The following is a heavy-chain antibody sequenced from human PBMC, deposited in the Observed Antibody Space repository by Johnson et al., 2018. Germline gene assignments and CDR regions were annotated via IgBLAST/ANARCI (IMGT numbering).Heavy chain of an antibody. CDR3: ARGEGLIAAAGHFQH. J-gene: IGHJ1*01. Sequence: VQLVESGGGLVQPGRSLRFSCAASGFTFSSYDMHWVRQATGKGLEWVSAIGTAGDTYYPGSVKGRFTISRENAKNSLYLQMNSLRAGDTAVYYCARGEGLIAAAGHFQHWGQGTLVTVSS. D-gene: IGHD6-13*01. V-gene: IGHV3-13*01. CDR1: GFTFSSYD. CDR2: IGTAGDT.